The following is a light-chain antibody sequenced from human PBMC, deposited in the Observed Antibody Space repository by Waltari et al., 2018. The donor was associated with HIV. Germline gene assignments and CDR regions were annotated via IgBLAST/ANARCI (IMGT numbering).Light chain of an antibody. J-gene: IGKJ4*01. Sequence: DIVMTQSPLSLPVTPGEPASISCRSSQSLLHSSGYNYLSWYLRKPGQSPQLLIYLAAKRASGVADRFSGNASGRNFTMQISRVEAEDVGIYYCMQVLQNPPTFGGGTNVEV. CDR1: QSLLHSSGYNY. CDR2: LAA. CDR3: MQVLQNPPT. V-gene: IGKV2-28*01.